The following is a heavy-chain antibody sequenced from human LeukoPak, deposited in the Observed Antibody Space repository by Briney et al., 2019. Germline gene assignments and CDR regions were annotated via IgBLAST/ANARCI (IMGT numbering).Heavy chain of an antibody. CDR1: GYTFISYG. J-gene: IGHJ6*02. Sequence: GASVKVSCKTSGYTFISYGISWVRQAPGQGLAWMGWISGYNGNTKYAQKLQGRVTMTTDTSTSTAYMELRSLRSDDTAVYYCARVAGYCSGGSCRTYYYYGMDVWGQGTAVTVSS. CDR2: ISGYNGNT. V-gene: IGHV1-18*01. CDR3: ARVAGYCSGGSCRTYYYYGMDV. D-gene: IGHD2-15*01.